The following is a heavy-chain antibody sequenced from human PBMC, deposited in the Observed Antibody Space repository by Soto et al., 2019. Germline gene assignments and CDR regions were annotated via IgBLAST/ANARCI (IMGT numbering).Heavy chain of an antibody. V-gene: IGHV1-18*01. Sequence: ASVKVSCKASGYTFTSYGISWVRQAPGQGLEWMGWISAYNGNTNYAQKLQGRVTMTTDTSTSTAFMELRSLRSDDTAVYYCARVPYYYDSSGYWWDAFDIWGQGTMVTVSS. J-gene: IGHJ3*02. CDR3: ARVPYYYDSSGYWWDAFDI. CDR2: ISAYNGNT. D-gene: IGHD3-22*01. CDR1: GYTFTSYG.